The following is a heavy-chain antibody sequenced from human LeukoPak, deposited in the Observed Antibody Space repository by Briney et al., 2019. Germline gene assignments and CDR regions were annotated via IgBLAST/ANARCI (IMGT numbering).Heavy chain of an antibody. D-gene: IGHD1-26*01. CDR2: ISSVSAIV. CDR3: ARDLHSGAYTFDY. Sequence: GSLRLSFSTSGFTFSSLYINWVRQAPGEGLEWVLYISSVSAIVYYAASVEGRFTISRDNAKNSLYLQMNSLRDEDTAVYYCARDLHSGAYTFDYWGQGTLVTVSS. J-gene: IGHJ4*02. CDR1: GFTFSSLY. V-gene: IGHV3-48*02.